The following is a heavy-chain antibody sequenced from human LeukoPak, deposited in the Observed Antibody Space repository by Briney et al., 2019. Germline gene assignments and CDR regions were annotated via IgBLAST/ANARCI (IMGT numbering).Heavy chain of an antibody. CDR2: IYHSGST. CDR3: AREGGYSYGSVDY. CDR1: GGSISSSSYY. Sequence: PSETLSLTCTVSGGSISSSSYYWGWIRQPPGKGLEWIGSIYHSGSTYYNPSLKSRVTISVDTSKNQFSLKLSSVTAADTAVYYCAREGGYSYGSVDYWGQGTLVTVSS. J-gene: IGHJ4*02. V-gene: IGHV4-39*07. D-gene: IGHD5-18*01.